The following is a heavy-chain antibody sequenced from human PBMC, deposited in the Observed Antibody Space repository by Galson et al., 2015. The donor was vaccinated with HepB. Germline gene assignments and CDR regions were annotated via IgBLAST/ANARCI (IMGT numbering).Heavy chain of an antibody. Sequence: SVKVSCKASGGTFSSYAISWVRQAPGQGLEWMGGIIPIFGTANYAQKFQGRVTITADESTSTAYMELSSLRSEDTAVYYCARDGGPSNTAMVTTVYWGQGTLVTVSS. D-gene: IGHD5-18*01. CDR2: IIPIFGTA. CDR3: ARDGGPSNTAMVTTVY. CDR1: GGTFSSYA. V-gene: IGHV1-69*13. J-gene: IGHJ4*02.